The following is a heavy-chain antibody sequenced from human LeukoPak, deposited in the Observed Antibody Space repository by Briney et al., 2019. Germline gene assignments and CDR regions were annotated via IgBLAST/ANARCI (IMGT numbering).Heavy chain of an antibody. CDR1: GFTFSSYT. Sequence: PGGSLRLSCAASGFTFSSYTMNWVRQAPGRGLEWVLSISSSSSFIYYVDSVRGRFTISRDNAKNSLYLQMNSLRAEDTAVYYCAREIMVDYWGQGTLVTVSS. CDR2: ISSSSSFI. D-gene: IGHD2-8*01. V-gene: IGHV3-21*01. CDR3: AREIMVDY. J-gene: IGHJ4*02.